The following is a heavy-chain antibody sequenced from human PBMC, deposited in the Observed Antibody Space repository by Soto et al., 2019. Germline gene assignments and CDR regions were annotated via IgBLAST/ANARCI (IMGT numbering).Heavy chain of an antibody. Sequence: GGSLRLSCAASGFTFSSYGMHWVRQAPGKGLEWVAVIWYDGSNKYYADSVKGRFTISRDNSKNTLYLQMNSLRAEDTAVYYCARGGEPHYGGNPNNDYWGQGTLVTVSS. J-gene: IGHJ4*02. CDR2: IWYDGSNK. D-gene: IGHD4-17*01. CDR3: ARGGEPHYGGNPNNDY. CDR1: GFTFSSYG. V-gene: IGHV3-33*01.